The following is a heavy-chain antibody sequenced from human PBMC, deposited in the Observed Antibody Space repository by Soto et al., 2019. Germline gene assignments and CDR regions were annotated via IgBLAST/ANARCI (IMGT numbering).Heavy chain of an antibody. J-gene: IGHJ3*01. V-gene: IGHV5-51*01. D-gene: IGHD6-13*01. CDR1: GYSFTSYW. Sequence: GESLKISCKGAGYSFTSYWISWVRQMPGKGLEWMGIIYPGDSDTRYSPSFQGQVTISADKSNSTAYLRRSNLKASDTAMYYCASQGMPAAEAFDVWGQGTMVTV. CDR3: ASQGMPAAEAFDV. CDR2: IYPGDSDT.